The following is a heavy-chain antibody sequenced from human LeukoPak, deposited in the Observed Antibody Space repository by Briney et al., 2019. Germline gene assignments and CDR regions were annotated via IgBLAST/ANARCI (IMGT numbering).Heavy chain of an antibody. Sequence: PGGSLRLSCAASGFTFSSYSMNWVRQAPGKGLEWVSYISSSSSTIYYADSVKGRFTISRDNAKNSLYLHMNSLRAEDTAIYYCALSGDGYNFFNYFDYWGQGTLVTVSS. CDR1: GFTFSSYS. CDR2: ISSSSSTI. V-gene: IGHV3-48*04. J-gene: IGHJ4*02. CDR3: ALSGDGYNFFNYFDY. D-gene: IGHD5-24*01.